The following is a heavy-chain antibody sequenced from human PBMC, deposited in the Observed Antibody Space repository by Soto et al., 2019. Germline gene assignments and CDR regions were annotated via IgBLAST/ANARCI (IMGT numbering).Heavy chain of an antibody. D-gene: IGHD2-15*01. CDR3: ARDSRYCSGGSCYPAEYFQH. V-gene: IGHV4-59*01. CDR1: GGTISSYY. J-gene: IGHJ1*01. Sequence: SETLSLTCTVSGGTISSYYWSWIRQPPGKGLEWIGYIYYSGSTNYNPSLKSRVTISVDTSKNQFSLKLSSVTAADTAVYYCARDSRYCSGGSCYPAEYFQHWGQGTLVTVSS. CDR2: IYYSGST.